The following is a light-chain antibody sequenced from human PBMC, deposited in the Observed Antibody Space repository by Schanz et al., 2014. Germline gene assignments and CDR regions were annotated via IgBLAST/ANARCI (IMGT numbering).Light chain of an antibody. CDR3: CSYAGNYIRV. V-gene: IGLV2-11*01. Sequence: QSALTQPRSVSGSPGQSVTISCTGTSSDVGGYNYVSWYQHHPGKAPKLMIHDVTKRPSGVPDRFSGSKSGNTASLTISGLQAEDEADYYCCSYAGNYIRVFGGGTKLTVL. CDR2: DVT. CDR1: SSDVGGYNY. J-gene: IGLJ3*02.